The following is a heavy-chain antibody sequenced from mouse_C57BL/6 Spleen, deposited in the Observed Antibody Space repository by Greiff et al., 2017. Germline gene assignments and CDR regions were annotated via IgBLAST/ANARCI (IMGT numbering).Heavy chain of an antibody. D-gene: IGHD1-1*01. CDR1: GYTFTDYE. J-gene: IGHJ2*01. Sequence: QVQLQQSGAELVRPGASVTLSCKASGYTFTDYEMHWVKQTPVHGLEWIGAIDPETGGTAYNQKFKGKAILTADKSSSTAYMELRSLTSEDSAVYYCTRNYYGSLHYFDYWGQVTTLTVSS. CDR3: TRNYYGSLHYFDY. V-gene: IGHV1-15*01. CDR2: IDPETGGT.